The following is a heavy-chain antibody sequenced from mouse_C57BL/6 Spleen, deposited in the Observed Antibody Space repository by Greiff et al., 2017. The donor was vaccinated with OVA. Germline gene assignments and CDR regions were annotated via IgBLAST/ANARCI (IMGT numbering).Heavy chain of an antibody. CDR1: GYTFTSYW. CDR3: AREGAPLQGYFDV. CDR2: INPSNGGT. J-gene: IGHJ1*03. Sequence: VQLQQPGTELVKPGASVKLSCKASGYTFTSYWMHWVKQRPGQGLEWIGNINPSNGGTNYTEKFQSKATLTADKSSSTAYMQLSSLTSEDSAVYYGAREGAPLQGYFDVWGTGTTVTVSS. V-gene: IGHV1-53*01. D-gene: IGHD6-1*01.